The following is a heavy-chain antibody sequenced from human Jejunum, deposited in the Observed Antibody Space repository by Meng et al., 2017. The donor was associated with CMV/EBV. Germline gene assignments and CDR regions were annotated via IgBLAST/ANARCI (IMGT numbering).Heavy chain of an antibody. CDR1: GYTFTNYV. CDR3: ARDRNVPGNSEFDY. J-gene: IGHJ4*02. Sequence: QVQLVQSGAGVKRPGAPVKVSCKASGYTFTNYVINWVRQAPGQGLEWMGWISGYNGNTNYAQNFQGRVTLTTDTSTSTAYMELRSLRSDDTAVYYCARDRNVPGNSEFDYWGQGTLVTVSS. D-gene: IGHD6-19*01. CDR2: ISGYNGNT. V-gene: IGHV1-18*01.